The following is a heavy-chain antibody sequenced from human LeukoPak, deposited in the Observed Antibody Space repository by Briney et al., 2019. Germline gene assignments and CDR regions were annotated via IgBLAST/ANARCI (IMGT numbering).Heavy chain of an antibody. J-gene: IGHJ5*02. Sequence: GASVTVSCKASGYTFTGYYMHWVRQAPGQGFEWMGWINPNSGDTNYAQKFQGRVTMTRDTSISTAHMELSRLRSDDTAVYYCARDVPHTWFDTWGQGTLVTVSS. CDR1: GYTFTGYY. CDR3: ARDVPHTWFDT. CDR2: INPNSGDT. V-gene: IGHV1-2*02.